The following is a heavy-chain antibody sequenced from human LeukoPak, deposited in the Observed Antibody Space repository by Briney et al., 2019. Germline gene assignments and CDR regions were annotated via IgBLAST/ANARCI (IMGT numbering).Heavy chain of an antibody. CDR3: ARADHGTRSNGFYTLDY. CDR2: MNPRSGDT. Sequence: GASVKVSCKTSGYSFTDYFMHWVRQAPGQGLECMGWMNPRSGDTNYAQKFEGRVTVTRDTSTSTAYMELSRLTSDDTAVYHCARADHGTRSNGFYTLDYWGQGTLVTVSS. J-gene: IGHJ4*02. D-gene: IGHD2-2*02. CDR1: GYSFTDYF. V-gene: IGHV1-2*02.